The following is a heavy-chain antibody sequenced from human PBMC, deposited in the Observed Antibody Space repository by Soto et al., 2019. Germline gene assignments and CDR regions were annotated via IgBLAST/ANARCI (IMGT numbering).Heavy chain of an antibody. V-gene: IGHV3-48*03. CDR3: ARGNSPVNVH. Sequence: PGGSLRLSCAASGFTFSNYEMNWVRQAPGKGLEWISYITSTGGTRYYADSVKGRFTISRDNAKNSLYLQMNSLRAEDTAVYYCARGNSPVNVHWGQGTLVTVSS. J-gene: IGHJ4*02. D-gene: IGHD3-16*02. CDR1: GFTFSNYE. CDR2: ITSTGGTR.